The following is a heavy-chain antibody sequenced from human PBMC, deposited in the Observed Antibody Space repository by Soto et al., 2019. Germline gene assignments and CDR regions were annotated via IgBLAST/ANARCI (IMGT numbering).Heavy chain of an antibody. V-gene: IGHV3-9*01. D-gene: IGHD3-9*01. CDR2: ISWNSGSI. J-gene: IGHJ4*02. CDR1: GFTFDDYA. Sequence: GGSLRLSCAASGFTFDDYAMHWVRQAPGKGLEWVSGISWNSGSIGYADSVKGRFTISRDNAKNSLYLQMNSLRAEDTALYYCAKAAGLRYFDWPYLDYWSQGTLVTVSS. CDR3: AKAAGLRYFDWPYLDY.